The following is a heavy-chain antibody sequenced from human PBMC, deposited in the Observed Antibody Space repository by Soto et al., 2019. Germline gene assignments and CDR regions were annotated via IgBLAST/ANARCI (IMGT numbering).Heavy chain of an antibody. J-gene: IGHJ4*02. CDR3: ARSKEMSTTGDFGY. CDR1: GGSISSSGYS. V-gene: IGHV4-39*02. Sequence: QLQLQESGPGLVKPSETLSLTCNVSGGSISSSGYSWGWIRQPPGKGLEWIGSVYFTGRTYSNPSLKSRVTISVDTSKNHCALRLSSVTAADTAVYYCARSKEMSTTGDFGYWGQGTLVTVSS. D-gene: IGHD1-1*01. CDR2: VYFTGRT.